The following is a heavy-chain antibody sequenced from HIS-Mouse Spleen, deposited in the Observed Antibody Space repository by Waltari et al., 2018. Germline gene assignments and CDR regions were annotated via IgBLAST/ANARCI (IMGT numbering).Heavy chain of an antibody. Sequence: QLQLQESGPGLVKPSETLSLTCTVSGGSISSSSYYWGWFRQPPGKGLGWIGRIHYSGSTYYNPSLKGRVTISGDTAKNQFSLKLSSVTAADTAVYYCAREIPYSSSWYDWYFDLWGRGTLVTVSS. D-gene: IGHD6-13*01. CDR3: AREIPYSSSWYDWYFDL. J-gene: IGHJ2*01. CDR1: GGSISSSSYY. V-gene: IGHV4-39*07. CDR2: IHYSGST.